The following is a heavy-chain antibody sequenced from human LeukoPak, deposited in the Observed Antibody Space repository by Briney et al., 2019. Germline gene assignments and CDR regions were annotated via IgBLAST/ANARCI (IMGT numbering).Heavy chain of an antibody. D-gene: IGHD5-18*01. Sequence: GGSLRLSCAASGFTFSDNYMSWIRQAPGKGLEWVSYISSSGNTTYNADSVKGRFSITRDNAKNSLYLQMNSLRAEDTAVYYCAKARTRGYSYGSFDYWGQGTLVTVSS. V-gene: IGHV3-11*04. CDR3: AKARTRGYSYGSFDY. CDR2: ISSSGNTT. J-gene: IGHJ4*02. CDR1: GFTFSDNY.